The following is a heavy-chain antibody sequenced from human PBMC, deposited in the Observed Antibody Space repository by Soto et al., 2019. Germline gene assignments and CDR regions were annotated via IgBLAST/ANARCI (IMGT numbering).Heavy chain of an antibody. CDR3: ARDGGYCSSTSCPPDNWFDP. CDR2: INPSGGST. CDR1: GYTFTSYY. Sequence: GASVKVSCKASGYTFTSYYMHWVRQAPGQGLEWMGIINPSGGSTSYAQKFQGRVTMTRDTSTSTVYMELSSLRSEDTAVYYCARDGGYCSSTSCPPDNWFDPWGQGTLVTVSS. D-gene: IGHD2-2*01. V-gene: IGHV1-46*03. J-gene: IGHJ5*02.